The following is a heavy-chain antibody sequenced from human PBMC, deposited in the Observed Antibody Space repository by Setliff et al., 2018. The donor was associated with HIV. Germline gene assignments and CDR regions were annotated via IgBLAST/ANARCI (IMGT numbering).Heavy chain of an antibody. CDR1: GGSFSGHY. D-gene: IGHD4-17*01. Sequence: PSETLSLTCAVYGGSFSGHYWSWIRQPPGKGLEWIGTIYHNGNTNYNPSLKSRVTISVDTSKNQFSLRLSSVTAAETAVYYCARDPHDYGDLPRCFDYWGQGALVTVSS. CDR2: IYHNGNT. CDR3: ARDPHDYGDLPRCFDY. V-gene: IGHV4-59*11. J-gene: IGHJ4*02.